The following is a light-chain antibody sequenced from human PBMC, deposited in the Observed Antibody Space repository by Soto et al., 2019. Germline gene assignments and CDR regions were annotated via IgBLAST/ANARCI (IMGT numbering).Light chain of an antibody. CDR3: QEYKNAPLT. V-gene: IGKV1-27*01. CDR2: TAS. Sequence: DIQMTQSPSSLSSSVGDRATITCRASQDIINYLSGYQQKPGKVPKRLIYTASSLQSGVTSRFSGSGSGTDVTLTISSLQPEDAATDYCQEYKNAPLTFGGGTKVDI. CDR1: QDIINY. J-gene: IGKJ4*01.